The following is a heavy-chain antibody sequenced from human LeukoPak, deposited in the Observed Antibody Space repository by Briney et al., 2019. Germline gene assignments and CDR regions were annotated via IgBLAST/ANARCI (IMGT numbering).Heavy chain of an antibody. V-gene: IGHV3-23*01. CDR2: ISDSVGST. CDR3: ANPQWLASSWDEFHI. Sequence: AGGSLRLSCAASGFTFSNYVMSWVRQAPGEGREWVSAISDSVGSTYYADSVKGRFTISRDTSTNTLYLQMNSLRAEVTAVYYCANPQWLASSWDEFHIWGQDTMVTLSS. D-gene: IGHD6-19*01. CDR1: GFTFSNYV. J-gene: IGHJ3*02.